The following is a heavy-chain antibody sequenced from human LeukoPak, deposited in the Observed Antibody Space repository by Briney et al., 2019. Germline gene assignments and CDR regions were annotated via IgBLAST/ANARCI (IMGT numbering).Heavy chain of an antibody. V-gene: IGHV3-74*03. D-gene: IGHD1-20*01. CDR3: TRRVAGINWNDLLDP. Sequence: PGGSLRLSCAASGFTFCRYWMHWVRQAPGKGLVLVSRISRDGSSTTYAHSVKGRFTISRGNVKNKMYLQMNSLRIEDTAVYYCTRRVAGINWNDLLDPWGQGTLVTVSS. CDR1: GFTFCRYW. J-gene: IGHJ5*02. CDR2: ISRDGSST.